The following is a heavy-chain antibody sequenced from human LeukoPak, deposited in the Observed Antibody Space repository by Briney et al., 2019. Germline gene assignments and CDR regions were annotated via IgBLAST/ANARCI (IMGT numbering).Heavy chain of an antibody. D-gene: IGHD3-16*02. CDR2: INPNSGGT. Sequence: ASVKVSCKASGYTFTGYYMHWVRQAPGQGLEWMGWINPNSGGTNYAQKFQGRVTMTRDTSISTAYMELSRPRSDDTAVYYCARGEMITFGGVIVISTFDIWGQGTMVTVS. J-gene: IGHJ3*02. CDR1: GYTFTGYY. CDR3: ARGEMITFGGVIVISTFDI. V-gene: IGHV1-2*02.